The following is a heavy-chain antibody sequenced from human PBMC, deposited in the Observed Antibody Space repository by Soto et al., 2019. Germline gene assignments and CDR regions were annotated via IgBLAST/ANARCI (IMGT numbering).Heavy chain of an antibody. J-gene: IGHJ6*02. CDR1: GFTFSRYD. D-gene: IGHD3-10*01. Sequence: EVDLLESGGGLVQLGGSLRLSCAASGFTFSRYDMSWVRQAPGTGLEWVSLISGSGTSTVYADSVRGRVTTARDNSKNTLYLQMNSLRAEDTAVYYCAKAGRSVKCTYYGMDVWGQGTTVTVSS. V-gene: IGHV3-23*01. CDR3: AKAGRSVKCTYYGMDV. CDR2: ISGSGTST.